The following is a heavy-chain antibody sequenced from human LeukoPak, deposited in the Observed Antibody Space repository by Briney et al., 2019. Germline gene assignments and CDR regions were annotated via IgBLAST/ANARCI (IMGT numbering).Heavy chain of an antibody. CDR3: AKDLEWFGYYYFRMDV. V-gene: IGHV3-21*01. CDR2: ISSSRYI. J-gene: IGHJ6*02. Sequence: GGSLSLSCAASGFTFSSYSMNWVRQAPGEGLEWVSSISSSRYIYYADSVKGRFTISRDNAKNSLYLQMNSLRAEDTAVYYCAKDLEWFGYYYFRMDVWGQGTTVTVSS. D-gene: IGHD3-3*01. CDR1: GFTFSSYS.